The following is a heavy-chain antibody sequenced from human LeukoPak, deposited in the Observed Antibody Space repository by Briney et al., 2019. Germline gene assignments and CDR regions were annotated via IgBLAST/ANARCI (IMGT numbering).Heavy chain of an antibody. J-gene: IGHJ4*02. CDR1: GFTFSDHY. CDR3: AKDVGESTDY. D-gene: IGHD3-16*01. CDR2: ISGSGGST. Sequence: GGSLRLSCAASGFTFSDHYMDWVRRAPGKGLEWVSAISGSGGSTYYADSVKGRFTISRDNSKNTLYLQMNSLRAEDTALYYCAKDVGESTDYWGQGTLVTVSS. V-gene: IGHV3-23*01.